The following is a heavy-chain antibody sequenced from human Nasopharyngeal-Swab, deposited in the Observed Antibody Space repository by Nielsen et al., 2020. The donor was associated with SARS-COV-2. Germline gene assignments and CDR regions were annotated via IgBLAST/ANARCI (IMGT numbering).Heavy chain of an antibody. V-gene: IGHV3-49*02. J-gene: IGHJ5*02. CDR2: IRSKAYGGTT. D-gene: IGHD3-10*01. Sequence: WIRQPPGKGLEWVGFIRSKAYGGTTEYAASVKGRFTISRDDSKNTLYLQMNSLKTEDTAVYYCTTELLLWFGEGGGWFDPWGQGTLVTVSS. CDR3: TTELLLWFGEGGGWFDP.